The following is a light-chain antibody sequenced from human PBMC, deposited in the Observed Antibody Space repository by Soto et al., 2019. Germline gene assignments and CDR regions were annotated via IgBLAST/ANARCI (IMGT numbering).Light chain of an antibody. V-gene: IGKV1-33*01. Sequence: DLQMPQSPSSLSASVGASVTITCQARQNINNYLNWYQQKPGRAPKLLIYDASNVEGGVPSRFRGSGSGTDFTFTISRLQPEDIATYYCQQYENLPTFGQGTRLEIK. CDR1: QNINNY. CDR2: DAS. CDR3: QQYENLPT. J-gene: IGKJ5*01.